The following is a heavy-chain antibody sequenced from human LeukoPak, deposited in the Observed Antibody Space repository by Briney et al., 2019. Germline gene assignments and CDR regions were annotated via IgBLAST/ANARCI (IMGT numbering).Heavy chain of an antibody. Sequence: SETLSLTCAVYGGSFSGYYWSWIRQPPGKGLEWIGEINHSGSTNYNPSLKSRVTISVDTSKNQFSLKLSSVTAADTAVYYCARALIYDSRPSPRSSRQGYYYGMDVWGQGTTVTVSS. CDR2: INHSGST. V-gene: IGHV4-34*01. D-gene: IGHD2-8*01. J-gene: IGHJ6*02. CDR3: ARALIYDSRPSPRSSRQGYYYGMDV. CDR1: GGSFSGYY.